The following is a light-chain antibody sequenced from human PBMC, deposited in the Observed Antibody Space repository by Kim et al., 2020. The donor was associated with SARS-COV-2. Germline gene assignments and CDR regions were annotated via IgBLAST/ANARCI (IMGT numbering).Light chain of an antibody. J-gene: IGLJ3*02. CDR2: DDN. V-gene: IGLV6-57*03. CDR1: TGSIASNY. Sequence: LTISSDRSTGSIASNYVHGYQQRPGSAPTTVIYDDNLSPPGVPVPFSGSIDSSCNSASLTISGLKTEDEADYYCHSYASSNTWVFGGGTKLTVL. CDR3: HSYASSNTWV.